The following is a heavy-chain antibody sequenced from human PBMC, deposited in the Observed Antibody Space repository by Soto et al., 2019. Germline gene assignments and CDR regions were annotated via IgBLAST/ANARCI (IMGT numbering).Heavy chain of an antibody. CDR1: GFSFSTYE. D-gene: IGHD1-26*01. CDR2: ISKSGIDI. Sequence: GGSLRLSCAASGFSFSTYEMNWVRQAPGKGLEWVSYISKSGIDIYYADSVKGRFTISRDNANNSLYLQMNSLGAEDTAVYYCAPRKYGSFNIGAFDIWGQGTMVTVSS. V-gene: IGHV3-48*03. J-gene: IGHJ3*02. CDR3: APRKYGSFNIGAFDI.